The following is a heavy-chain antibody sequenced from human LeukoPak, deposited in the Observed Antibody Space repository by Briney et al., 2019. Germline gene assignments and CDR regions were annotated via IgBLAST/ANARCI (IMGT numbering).Heavy chain of an antibody. J-gene: IGHJ4*02. Sequence: SETLSLTCDVSGDSISSGYYWGWVRPSPGKGLEWIGSIYHSGSTTYNPSLKSRVTISADTSKNQFSLKVRSVTAADTAVYYCVRNSSGWFFDYWGQGTLVTVSS. CDR3: VRNSSGWFFDY. CDR2: IYHSGST. CDR1: GDSISSGYY. D-gene: IGHD6-19*01. V-gene: IGHV4-38-2*01.